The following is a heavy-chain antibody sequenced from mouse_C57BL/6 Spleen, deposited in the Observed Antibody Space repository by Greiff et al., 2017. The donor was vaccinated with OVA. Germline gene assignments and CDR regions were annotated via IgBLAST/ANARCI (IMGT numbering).Heavy chain of an antibody. CDR3: ARTFTSVVTDEDMDG. J-gene: IGHJ4*01. Sequence: VQLVESGAELVKPGASVKLSCKASGYTFTSYWMHWVKQRPGQGLEWIGYINPSSGYTKYNQKFKNKATLTADKSSSTSYMQLSSLTYEDSAVYYCARTFTSVVTDEDMDGWGQGTSVTVSS. CDR1: GYTFTSYW. CDR2: INPSSGYT. V-gene: IGHV1-7*01. D-gene: IGHD1-1*01.